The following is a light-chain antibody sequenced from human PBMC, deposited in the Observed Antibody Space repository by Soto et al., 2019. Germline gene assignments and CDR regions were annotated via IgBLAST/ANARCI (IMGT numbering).Light chain of an antibody. Sequence: IVMTQSPATLSVSPGERATLSCRASQSVNSNLAWFQQTPGQAPRLLIFGASTRASGIPARFSGSGSGTEFTLTISSLQSEDFAVYYCQQYNNWWTFGQGTKVEMK. CDR2: GAS. CDR1: QSVNSN. V-gene: IGKV3-15*01. J-gene: IGKJ1*01. CDR3: QQYNNWWT.